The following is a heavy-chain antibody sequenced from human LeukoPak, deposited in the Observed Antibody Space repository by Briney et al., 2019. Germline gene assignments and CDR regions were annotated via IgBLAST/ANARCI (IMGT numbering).Heavy chain of an antibody. Sequence: KPSETLSLTCTVSGGSVSSGSYYWNWIRQPPGKGLEWIGYIYYSGSTNYNPSLKSRVTISVDTSKNQFSLKLSSVTAADTAVYYCARVLAAAGWFDPWGQGTLVTVSS. V-gene: IGHV4-61*01. CDR1: GGSVSSGSYY. D-gene: IGHD6-13*01. CDR3: ARVLAAAGWFDP. CDR2: IYYSGST. J-gene: IGHJ5*02.